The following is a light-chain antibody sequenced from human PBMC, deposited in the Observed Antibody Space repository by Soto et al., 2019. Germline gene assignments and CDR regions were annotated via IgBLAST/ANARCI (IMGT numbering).Light chain of an antibody. V-gene: IGKV1-12*01. CDR3: QQYYSFPWT. J-gene: IGKJ1*01. CDR2: AAS. Sequence: DIQMTQSPSSVSASVGDRVTITFRASQTISSWLAWYQQKPGKAPKLLIYAASTLQSGVPSRFSGSGSGTDFTLTISCLQSEDFATYYCQQYYSFPWTFGQGTKVDI. CDR1: QTISSW.